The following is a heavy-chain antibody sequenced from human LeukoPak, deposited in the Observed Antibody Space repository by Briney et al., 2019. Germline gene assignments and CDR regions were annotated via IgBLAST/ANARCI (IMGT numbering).Heavy chain of an antibody. D-gene: IGHD1-26*01. CDR3: ARAGVGATTRFGY. CDR2: INPNSGVT. J-gene: IGHJ4*02. Sequence: ASVKVSCKASGYTFIGYYMHWVRQAPGQGLEWMGWINPNSGVTNYAQKFQGRVTMTRDTSISIAYMELSRLRSDDTAVYYCARAGVGATTRFGYWGQGTLVTVSS. CDR1: GYTFIGYY. V-gene: IGHV1-2*02.